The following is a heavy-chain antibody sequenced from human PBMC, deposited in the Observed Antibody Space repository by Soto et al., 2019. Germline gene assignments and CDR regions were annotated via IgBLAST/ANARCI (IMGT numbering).Heavy chain of an antibody. Sequence: ASVKVSCKASGYTFTNSGISWVRQAPGQGLEWMGWISAYNGNTNYAQKLQGRVTMTTDTSTSTAYMELNNLRAEDTALYFCAKGTEYGVVLMSTFDYWGQGTLVTVSS. CDR3: AKGTEYGVVLMSTFDY. J-gene: IGHJ4*02. CDR1: GYTFTNSG. V-gene: IGHV1-18*01. CDR2: ISAYNGNT. D-gene: IGHD3-3*01.